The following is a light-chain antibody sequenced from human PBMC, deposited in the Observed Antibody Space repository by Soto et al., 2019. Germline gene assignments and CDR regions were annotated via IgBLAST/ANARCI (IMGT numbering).Light chain of an antibody. J-gene: IGKJ1*01. V-gene: IGKV3-15*01. CDR2: GAS. CDR1: QNIRNN. Sequence: EVVITQSPSSLSVSPGERATLSCRASQNIRNNLAWYQQKPGQSPRLLISGASTREPGIPGRFSGSGSGTEFTLIISSLQSEDFAIYYCQQYNNWPPWTFGQGTKV. CDR3: QQYNNWPPWT.